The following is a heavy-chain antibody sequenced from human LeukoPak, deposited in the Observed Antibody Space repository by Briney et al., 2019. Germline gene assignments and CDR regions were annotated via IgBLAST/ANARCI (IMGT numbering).Heavy chain of an antibody. V-gene: IGHV3-23*01. D-gene: IGHD3-22*01. CDR2: LSGSGGST. CDR1: GITLSNYG. CDR3: AKRGVVIRVILVGFHKEAYYFDS. J-gene: IGHJ4*02. Sequence: GGSLRLSCAVSGITLSNYGMTWVRQAPGKGLEWVAGLSGSGGSTNYADSVKGRFTISRDNAKNTLYLQMNSLRAEDTAVYFCAKRGVVIRVILVGFHKEAYYFDSWGQGTLVTVSS.